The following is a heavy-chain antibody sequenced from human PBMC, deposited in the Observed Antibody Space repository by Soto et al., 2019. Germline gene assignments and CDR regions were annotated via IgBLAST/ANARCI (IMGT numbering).Heavy chain of an antibody. D-gene: IGHD2-2*01. J-gene: IGHJ4*02. CDR2: INPNSGGT. CDR1: GYTFTGYY. Sequence: ASVKVSCKASGYTFTGYYMHWVRQAPGQGLEWMGWINPNSGGTNYAQKFQGRVTMTRDTSISTAYMELSRLRSDDTAVYYCASEGYCSSTSCYVDYWGQGTPVTVSS. V-gene: IGHV1-2*02. CDR3: ASEGYCSSTSCYVDY.